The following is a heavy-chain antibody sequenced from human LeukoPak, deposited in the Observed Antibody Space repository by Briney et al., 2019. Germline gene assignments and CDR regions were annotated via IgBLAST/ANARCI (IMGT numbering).Heavy chain of an antibody. CDR1: GFTFSSYW. D-gene: IGHD1-26*01. V-gene: IGHV3-7*01. CDR2: IKQDGSEK. J-gene: IGHJ4*02. Sequence: GGSLRLSCAASGFTFSSYWMSWVRQAPGKGLEWVANIKQDGSEKYYVDSVKGRFIITRDNFKNTLYLQMNSLRLEDMAVYYCAKPSGSGVDYWGRGTRVTVSS. CDR3: AKPSGSGVDY.